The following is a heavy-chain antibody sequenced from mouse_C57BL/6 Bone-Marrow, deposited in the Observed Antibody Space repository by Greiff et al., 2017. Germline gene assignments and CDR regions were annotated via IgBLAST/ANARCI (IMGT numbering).Heavy chain of an antibody. Sequence: QVQLQQPGAELVMPGASVKLSCKASGYTFTSYWMPWVKQRPGQGLEWIGEIDPSDSYTNYNQKFKGKSTLTVDKSSSTAYMQLSSLTSEDSAVYYCAREGLYYGPWFAYWGQGTLVTVSA. CDR3: AREGLYYGPWFAY. J-gene: IGHJ3*01. V-gene: IGHV1-69*01. CDR1: GYTFTSYW. D-gene: IGHD2-1*01. CDR2: IDPSDSYT.